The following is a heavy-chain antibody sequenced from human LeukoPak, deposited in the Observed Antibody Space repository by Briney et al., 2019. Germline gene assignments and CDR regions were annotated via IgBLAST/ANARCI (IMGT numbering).Heavy chain of an antibody. V-gene: IGHV1-2*02. CDR1: GYTFTGYY. CDR2: INPNSGGT. D-gene: IGHD2-21*02. CDR3: ARDSGGDCYLYYYGMDV. J-gene: IGHJ6*02. Sequence: ASVKVSCKASGYTFTGYYMHWVRQAPGQGLEWMGWINPNSGGTNYAQKFQGRVTMTRDTSISTAYMELSRLRSDDTAVYYCARDSGGDCYLYYYGMDVWGQGTTVTVSS.